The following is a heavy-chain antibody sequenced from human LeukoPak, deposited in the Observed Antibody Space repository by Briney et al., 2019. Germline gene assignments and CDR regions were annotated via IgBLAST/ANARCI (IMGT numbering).Heavy chain of an antibody. CDR1: GFTFSNYA. J-gene: IGHJ4*02. Sequence: GGSLRLSCSASGFTFSNYAMNWFRQAPGKGLEYVSVIGPNGGDAYYADSVKGRFTISRDNSKNTLYLQMSSLRAEDTAVYYCAREKYSSSFDYWGQGTLVTVSS. D-gene: IGHD6-13*01. CDR3: AREKYSSSFDY. CDR2: IGPNGGDA. V-gene: IGHV3-64D*06.